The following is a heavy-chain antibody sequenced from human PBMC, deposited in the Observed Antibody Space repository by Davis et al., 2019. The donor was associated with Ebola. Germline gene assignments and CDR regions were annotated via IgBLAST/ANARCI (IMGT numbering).Heavy chain of an antibody. D-gene: IGHD3-10*01. V-gene: IGHV4-61*08. J-gene: IGHJ3*02. CDR3: ARRPHLKSDFGSDAFDI. CDR1: GGSISSGGYY. CDR2: IYYSGST. Sequence: SETLSLTCTVSGGSISSGGYYWSWIRQPPGKGLEWIGYIYYSGSTNYNPSLKSRVTISVDTSKNQFSLKLRSVTAADTAVYYCARRPHLKSDFGSDAFDIWGQGTTVTVSS.